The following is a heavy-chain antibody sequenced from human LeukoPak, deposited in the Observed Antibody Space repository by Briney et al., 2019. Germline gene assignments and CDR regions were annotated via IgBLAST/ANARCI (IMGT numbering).Heavy chain of an antibody. J-gene: IGHJ4*02. Sequence: SETLSLTCSVSVRSITMYYWKWIRQPPGKGLEWVGYIYYSGSTNYNPSLKSRVTISVDTSKKQFSLKLNSVTAADTAVYYCARLDRSTWSWGQGTLVTVPS. V-gene: IGHV4-59*01. CDR1: VRSITMYY. CDR3: ARLDRSTWS. CDR2: IYYSGST. D-gene: IGHD6-13*01.